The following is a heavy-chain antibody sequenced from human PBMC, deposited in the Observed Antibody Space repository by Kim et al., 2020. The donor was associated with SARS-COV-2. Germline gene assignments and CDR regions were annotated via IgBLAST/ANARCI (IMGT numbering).Heavy chain of an antibody. Sequence: GGSLRLSCSASGFTFSSYAMHWVRQAPGKGLEYVSAISSNGGSTYYADSVKGRFTISRDNSKNTLYLQMSSLRAEDTAVYYCVKGCSSTSCFLDHYYYGMDVWGQGTTVTVSS. D-gene: IGHD2-2*01. J-gene: IGHJ6*02. CDR1: GFTFSSYA. CDR2: ISSNGGST. V-gene: IGHV3-64D*06. CDR3: VKGCSSTSCFLDHYYYGMDV.